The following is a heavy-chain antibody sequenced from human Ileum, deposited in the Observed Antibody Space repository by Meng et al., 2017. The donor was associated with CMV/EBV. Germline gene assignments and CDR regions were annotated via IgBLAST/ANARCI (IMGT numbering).Heavy chain of an antibody. CDR1: GYNFASYW. CDR2: LYTGDSDT. D-gene: IGHD4-17*01. CDR3: ARLPGPTDPFDI. V-gene: IGHV5-51*01. J-gene: IGHJ3*02. Sequence: GGSLRLSCKGSGYNFASYWIGWVRQMPGKGLEWMGILYTGDSDTRYSPSFQGQVTISGDKSISTAYLQWSSLKASDSAMYYCARLPGPTDPFDIWGQGTMVTVSS.